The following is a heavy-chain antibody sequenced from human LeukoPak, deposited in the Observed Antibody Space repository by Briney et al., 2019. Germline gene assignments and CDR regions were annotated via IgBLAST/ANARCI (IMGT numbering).Heavy chain of an antibody. CDR2: IISIFGTA. CDR3: ARGGGSYYLPNS. V-gene: IGHV1-69*01. D-gene: IGHD1-26*01. Sequence: SVKVSCKASGGTFSSYAISWVRQAPGQGLEWMGGIISIFGTANYAQKFQGRVTITADESTSTAYMELSSLRSEDTAVYYCARGGGSYYLPNSWGQGTLVTVSS. J-gene: IGHJ5*02. CDR1: GGTFSSYA.